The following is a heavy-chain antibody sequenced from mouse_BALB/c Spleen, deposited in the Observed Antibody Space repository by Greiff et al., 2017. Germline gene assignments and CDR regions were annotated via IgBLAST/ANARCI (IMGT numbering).Heavy chain of an antibody. CDR3: ARGDGNYLDY. CDR1: GFTFSSFG. CDR2: ISSGSSTI. D-gene: IGHD1-1*01. J-gene: IGHJ2*01. Sequence: EVQGVESGGGLVQPGGSRKLSCAASGFTFSSFGMHWVRQAPEKGLEWVAYISSGSSTIYYADTVKGRFTISRDNPKNTLFLQMTSLRSEDTAMYYCARGDGNYLDYWGQGTTLTVSS. V-gene: IGHV5-17*02.